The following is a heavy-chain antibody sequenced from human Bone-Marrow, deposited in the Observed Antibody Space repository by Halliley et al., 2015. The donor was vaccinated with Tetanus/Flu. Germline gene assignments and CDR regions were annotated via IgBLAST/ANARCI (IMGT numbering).Heavy chain of an antibody. V-gene: IGHV4-4*02. D-gene: IGHD4-17*01. Sequence: WFGEICNRGSPNYTPSPGSRVPMSLDKSKNPFSLRLPSVAAADTAMYYCARANGDYKRSFDLWGRGTLVTVSS. J-gene: IGHJ2*01. CDR2: ICNRGSP. CDR3: ARANGDYKRSFDL.